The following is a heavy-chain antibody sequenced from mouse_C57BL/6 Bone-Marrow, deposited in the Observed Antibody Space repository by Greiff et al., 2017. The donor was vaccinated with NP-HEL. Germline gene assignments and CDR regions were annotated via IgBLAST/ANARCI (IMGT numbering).Heavy chain of an antibody. CDR2: IRSKSNNYAT. Sequence: EVKLVESGGGLVQPKGSLKLSCAASGFSFNTYAMNWVRQAPGKGLEWVARIRSKSNNYATYYADSVKDRFTISRDDSESMLYLQMNNLKTEDTAMYYCVRLSYYGSSLDYWGQGTTLTVSS. CDR1: GFSFNTYA. J-gene: IGHJ2*01. V-gene: IGHV10-1*01. CDR3: VRLSYYGSSLDY. D-gene: IGHD1-1*01.